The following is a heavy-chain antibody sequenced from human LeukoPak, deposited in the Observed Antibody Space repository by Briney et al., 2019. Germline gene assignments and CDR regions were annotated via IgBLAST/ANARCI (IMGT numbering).Heavy chain of an antibody. CDR3: AATYYYGSGSGGGFDY. Sequence: GGSLRLSCAASGFTFSSYWMSWVRQAPGKGLEWVANIKQDGSEKYYVDSVKGRFTISRDNAKNPLYLQMNSLRAEDTAVYYCAATYYYGSGSGGGFDYWGQGTLVTVSS. J-gene: IGHJ4*02. V-gene: IGHV3-7*01. CDR2: IKQDGSEK. D-gene: IGHD3-10*01. CDR1: GFTFSSYW.